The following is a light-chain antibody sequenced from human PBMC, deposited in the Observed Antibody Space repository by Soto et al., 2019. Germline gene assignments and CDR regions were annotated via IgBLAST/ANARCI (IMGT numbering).Light chain of an antibody. Sequence: DIQMTQYPSTLSASVGDRVTITCRASQSISNWLAWYQQKPGETPKLLIYKASTLETGVPSRFSGSGSETEFTITISSLQPDDFATYYCQKYRSLGSFGQGTKVEIK. J-gene: IGKJ1*01. V-gene: IGKV1-5*03. CDR1: QSISNW. CDR3: QKYRSLGS. CDR2: KAS.